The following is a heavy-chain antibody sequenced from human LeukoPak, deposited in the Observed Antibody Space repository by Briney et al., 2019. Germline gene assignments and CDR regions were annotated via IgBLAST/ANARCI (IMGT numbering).Heavy chain of an antibody. CDR1: GFTFSSYG. Sequence: PGGSLRLSCAASGFTFSSYGMHWVRQAPGKGPEWVSTISGSGGSTYYADSVKGRFTISRDNSKNTLYLQMNSLRAEDTAVYYCAKASAGYSSSFWGQGTLVTVSS. CDR2: ISGSGGST. V-gene: IGHV3-23*01. D-gene: IGHD6-6*01. CDR3: AKASAGYSSSF. J-gene: IGHJ4*02.